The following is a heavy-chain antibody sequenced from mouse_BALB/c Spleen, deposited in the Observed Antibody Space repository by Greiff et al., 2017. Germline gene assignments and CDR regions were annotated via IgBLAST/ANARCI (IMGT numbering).Heavy chain of an antibody. D-gene: IGHD4-1*01. CDR3: ARWGTGYYAMDY. CDR2: IDPSDSET. J-gene: IGHJ4*01. CDR1: GYTFTSYW. Sequence: QVQLQQPGAELVKPGAPVKLSCKASGYTFTSYWMNWVKQRPGRGLEWIGRIDPSDSETHYNQKFKDKATLTVDKSSSTAYIQLSSLTSEDSAVYYCARWGTGYYAMDYWGQGTSVTVSS. V-gene: IGHV1-69*02.